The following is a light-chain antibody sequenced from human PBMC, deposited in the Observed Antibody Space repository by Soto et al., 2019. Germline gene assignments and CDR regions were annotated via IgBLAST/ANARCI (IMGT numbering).Light chain of an antibody. CDR3: QQYNNWPSGT. Sequence: EIVMTQSPATLSVSPGERATLSCRASQSVSSNLAWYQQKPGQAPRLLIYGASTRATGIPARFSGSGSGTEFTLTISRLQSEDFAVYYCQQYNNWPSGTFGQGTKVDIK. CDR2: GAS. V-gene: IGKV3-15*01. CDR1: QSVSSN. J-gene: IGKJ1*01.